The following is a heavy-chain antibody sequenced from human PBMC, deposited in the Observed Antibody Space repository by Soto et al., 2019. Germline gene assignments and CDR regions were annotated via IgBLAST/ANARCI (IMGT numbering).Heavy chain of an antibody. V-gene: IGHV5-51*01. CDR2: IFPSDSDT. CDR1: GYRFTSYW. D-gene: IGHD3-22*01. Sequence: GESLKISCRTSGYRFTSYWVAWVRQMPGKGLEWMGIIFPSDSDTRYSPSFQGQVTISADRSTSTVFLQWASLKASDTAVYFCARKDKSGYFNWFDPWGQGTLVTISS. J-gene: IGHJ5*02. CDR3: ARKDKSGYFNWFDP.